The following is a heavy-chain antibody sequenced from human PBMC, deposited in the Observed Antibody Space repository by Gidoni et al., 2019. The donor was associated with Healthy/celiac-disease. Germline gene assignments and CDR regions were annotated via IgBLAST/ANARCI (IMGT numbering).Heavy chain of an antibody. V-gene: IGHV4-34*01. J-gene: IGHJ4*02. CDR3: ARGVERTTVTMWDSRVGPNFDY. CDR1: GGSFSGYY. D-gene: IGHD4-4*01. CDR2: INHSGST. Sequence: QVQLQQWGAGLLKPSETLSLTCAVYGGSFSGYYWSWIRQPPGKGLEWIGEINHSGSTNYNPSLKSRVTISVDTSKNQFSLKLSSVTAADTAVYYCARGVERTTVTMWDSRVGPNFDYWGQGTLVTVSS.